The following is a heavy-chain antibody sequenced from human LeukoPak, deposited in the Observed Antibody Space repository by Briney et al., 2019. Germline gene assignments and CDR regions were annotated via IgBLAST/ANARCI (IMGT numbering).Heavy chain of an antibody. CDR3: ARDGGYSRD. J-gene: IGHJ4*02. V-gene: IGHV4-59*01. CDR2: IYYSGST. D-gene: IGHD6-13*01. Sequence: SETLSLTCTVSGGSISSYYWSWTRQPPGKGLEWIGYIYYSGSTNYNPSLKSRVTISVDTSKNQFSLKLSSVTAADTAVYYCARDGGYSRDWGQGTLVTVSS. CDR1: GGSISSYY.